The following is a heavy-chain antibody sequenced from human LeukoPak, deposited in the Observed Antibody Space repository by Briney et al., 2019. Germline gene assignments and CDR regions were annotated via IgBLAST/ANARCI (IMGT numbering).Heavy chain of an antibody. D-gene: IGHD4/OR15-4a*01. CDR1: GYTFTSYY. Sequence: ASVKVSCKASGYTFTSYYMHWVRQAPGQGLEWMGIINPSGGSTSYAQKFQGRVTMTRDTSTSTVYMELRSLRSDDTAVYYCARDRGAPIYGMDVWGQGTTVTVSS. CDR3: ARDRGAPIYGMDV. V-gene: IGHV1-46*01. CDR2: INPSGGST. J-gene: IGHJ6*02.